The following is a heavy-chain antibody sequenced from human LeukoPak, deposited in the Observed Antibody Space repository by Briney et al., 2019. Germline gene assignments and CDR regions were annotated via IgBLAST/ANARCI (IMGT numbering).Heavy chain of an antibody. J-gene: IGHJ6*04. V-gene: IGHV3-23*01. Sequence: GGTLRLSCAASGFTFSGYGMSWVRQAPGKGLERVSAISGSGGSTYYADSVKGRFTISRDNAKNSLYLQMNSLRAEDTAVYYCAELGIPMIGGVWGKGTTVTISS. CDR1: GFTFSGYG. CDR2: ISGSGGST. CDR3: AELGIPMIGGV. D-gene: IGHD3-10*02.